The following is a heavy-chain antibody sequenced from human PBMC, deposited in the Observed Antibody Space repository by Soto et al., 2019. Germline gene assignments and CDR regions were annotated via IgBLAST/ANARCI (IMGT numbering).Heavy chain of an antibody. V-gene: IGHV4-31*03. CDR2: IFYSGST. Sequence: QVQLQESGPGLVKPSQTLSLTCTVSGGSISSGGYYWSWIRQHPGKGLEWIGYIFYSGSTYYNPSLTGRATIPVDTSKNQFSLKLSSVTAADTAVYYCARLFDYGDSVRFDFWGQGTLVTVSS. D-gene: IGHD4-17*01. J-gene: IGHJ4*02. CDR3: ARLFDYGDSVRFDF. CDR1: GGSISSGGYY.